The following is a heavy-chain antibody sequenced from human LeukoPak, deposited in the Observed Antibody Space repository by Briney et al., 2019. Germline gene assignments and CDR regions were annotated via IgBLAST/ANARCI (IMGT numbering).Heavy chain of an antibody. CDR2: ISYDGSNK. V-gene: IGHV3-30-3*01. CDR1: GFTFSSYA. CDR3: AGRKSRGFDY. D-gene: IGHD2-15*01. J-gene: IGHJ4*02. Sequence: PGGSLRLSCAASGFTFSSYAMHWVRQAPGKGLEWVAVISYDGSNKYYADSVKGRFTISRDNSKNTLYLRMNSLRAEDTAAYYCAGRKSRGFDYWGQGTLVTVSS.